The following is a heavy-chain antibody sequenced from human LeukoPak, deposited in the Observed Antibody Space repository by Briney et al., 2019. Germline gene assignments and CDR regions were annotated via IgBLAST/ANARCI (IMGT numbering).Heavy chain of an antibody. Sequence: GESLKISCKGSGYSFTSYWIGWVRQMPGKGLEWMGIIYPGDSDTRYSPSFQGQVTISADKPISTAYLQWSSLKASDTAMYYCARVGSQAAAGTYYYGMDVWGQGTTVTVSS. V-gene: IGHV5-51*04. J-gene: IGHJ6*02. D-gene: IGHD6-13*01. CDR3: ARVGSQAAAGTYYYGMDV. CDR2: IYPGDSDT. CDR1: GYSFTSYW.